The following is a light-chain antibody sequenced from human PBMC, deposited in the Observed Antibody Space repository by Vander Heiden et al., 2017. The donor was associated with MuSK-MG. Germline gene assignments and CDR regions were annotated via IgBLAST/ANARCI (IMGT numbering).Light chain of an antibody. J-gene: IGLJ1*01. CDR3: ATWDDSLSGFLV. CDR2: RNN. CDR1: SSNIGSNY. V-gene: IGLV1-47*01. Sequence: QSVLTQPPSASGTPGQRVTISCSGSSSNIGSNYVYWYQQLPGTAPNLLIYRNNQRPSGVPDRFSGSKSGTSASLAISGLRSEDEADYYCATWDDSLSGFLVFGTGTKVTVL.